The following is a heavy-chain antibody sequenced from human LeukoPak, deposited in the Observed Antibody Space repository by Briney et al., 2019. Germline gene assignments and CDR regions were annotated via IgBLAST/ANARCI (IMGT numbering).Heavy chain of an antibody. Sequence: GGSLRLSCAASGFTFSSYSMNWVRQAPGKGLEWVSSISSSSSYIYYADSVKGRLTISRDNAKNSLYLQMNSLRAEDTAVYYCARDYHLGYFDYWGQGTLVTVSS. CDR2: ISSSSSYI. D-gene: IGHD6-13*01. CDR1: GFTFSSYS. V-gene: IGHV3-21*01. J-gene: IGHJ4*02. CDR3: ARDYHLGYFDY.